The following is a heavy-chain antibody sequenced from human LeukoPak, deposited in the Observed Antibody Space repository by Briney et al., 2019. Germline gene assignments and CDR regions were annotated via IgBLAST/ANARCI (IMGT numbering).Heavy chain of an antibody. Sequence: GGSLRLSCAASGFTFSSYAMHWVRQAPGKGLEWVAVISYDGSNKYYADSVKGRFTISRDNSKNTLYLQMNSLRAEDTAVYYCAKVDSTPYWGQGTLVTVSS. D-gene: IGHD3/OR15-3a*01. CDR2: ISYDGSNK. CDR1: GFTFSSYA. CDR3: AKVDSTPY. V-gene: IGHV3-30*04. J-gene: IGHJ4*02.